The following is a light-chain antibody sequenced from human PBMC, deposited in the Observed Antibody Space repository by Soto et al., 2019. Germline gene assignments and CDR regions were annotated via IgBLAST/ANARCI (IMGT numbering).Light chain of an antibody. CDR1: QSVTNK. CDR3: LQYSDRWT. V-gene: IGKV3-15*01. CDR2: GAS. Sequence: ETVMTQSPATLSVSPGDGATHSCRASQSVTNKLAWYQQTPGQAPRLLISGASTRASDIPARFSGSGSGTDFSLTITSLQPEDSATYYCLQYSDRWTFGQGTKVEVK. J-gene: IGKJ1*01.